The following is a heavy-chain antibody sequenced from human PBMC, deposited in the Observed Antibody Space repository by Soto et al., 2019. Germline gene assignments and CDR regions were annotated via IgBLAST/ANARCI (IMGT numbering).Heavy chain of an antibody. CDR1: GFTFSSYW. CDR3: ARMASEIWNSVDY. CDR2: INSDGSST. D-gene: IGHD1-7*01. V-gene: IGHV3-74*01. J-gene: IGHJ4*02. Sequence: EVQLVESGGGLVQPGGSLRLSCAASGFTFSSYWMHWVRQAPGKGLVWVARINSDGSSTSYADSVKGRFTSSSDNAKNTLYRQMNRLRAEDSAVYYCARMASEIWNSVDYWGQGTLVTVST.